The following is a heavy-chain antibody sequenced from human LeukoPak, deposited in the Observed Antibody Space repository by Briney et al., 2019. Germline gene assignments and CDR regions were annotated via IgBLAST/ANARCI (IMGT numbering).Heavy chain of an antibody. CDR2: ISSGGSTI. CDR3: ARDPRGSGSYY. CDR1: GFTFSDSY. D-gene: IGHD3-10*01. J-gene: IGHJ4*02. V-gene: IGHV3-11*01. Sequence: GGSLRLSCAASGFTFSDSYMSWIRQAPGKGLEYISYISSGGSTIYYADSVKGRFPVSRDNPENSLYLQLNSLRVDDTAVYYCARDPRGSGSYYWGQGTLVTVSS.